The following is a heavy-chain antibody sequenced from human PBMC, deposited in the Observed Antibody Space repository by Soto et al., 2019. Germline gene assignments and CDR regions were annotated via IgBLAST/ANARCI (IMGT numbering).Heavy chain of an antibody. J-gene: IGHJ5*02. V-gene: IGHV3-23*01. Sequence: EVQLLESGGDLVHPGGSLSLSCAASGFTFTSYAMTWVRQAPEKGLEWVSSISASGGTTYYTDSVKGRFTISRDNSKHTLFLQMNSLRAEDTAVYYCAQAWGWFDPWGQGTLVTVSS. CDR2: ISASGGTT. D-gene: IGHD3-16*01. CDR3: AQAWGWFDP. CDR1: GFTFTSYA.